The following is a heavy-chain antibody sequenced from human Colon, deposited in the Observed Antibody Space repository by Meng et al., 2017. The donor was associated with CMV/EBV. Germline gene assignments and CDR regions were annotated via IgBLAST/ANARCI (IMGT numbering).Heavy chain of an antibody. J-gene: IGHJ6*02. CDR3: ARRGPVPAAGGSYYYYGMDV. D-gene: IGHD2-2*01. Sequence: ASVKVSCKASGYTFTGYYMHWVRQAPGQGLEWMGWINPTSGGTNYAQKCQGRVTMTRDTSISTASMELSRLRSDDTAVDYCARRGPVPAAGGSYYYYGMDVWGQGTTVTVSS. CDR2: INPTSGGT. V-gene: IGHV1-2*02. CDR1: GYTFTGYY.